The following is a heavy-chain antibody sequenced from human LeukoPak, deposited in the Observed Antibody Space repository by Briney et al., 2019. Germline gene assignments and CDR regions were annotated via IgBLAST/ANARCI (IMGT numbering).Heavy chain of an antibody. Sequence: SQTLSLTCTVSGGSISSGSYYWSWIRQPAGKGLEWIGRIYTSGSTNYNPSLKSRVTISVDTSKNQFSLKLSSVTAADTAVYYCARDSLSQYSSSSRRGRGYNAFDIWGQGTMVTVSS. CDR1: GGSISSGSYY. D-gene: IGHD6-6*01. CDR3: ARDSLSQYSSSSRRGRGYNAFDI. V-gene: IGHV4-61*02. CDR2: IYTSGST. J-gene: IGHJ3*02.